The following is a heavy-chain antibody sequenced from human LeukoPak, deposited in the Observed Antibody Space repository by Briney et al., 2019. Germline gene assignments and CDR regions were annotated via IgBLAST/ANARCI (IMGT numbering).Heavy chain of an antibody. CDR3: ARTARSGYGRFDY. D-gene: IGHD3-3*01. CDR1: GGTFSSYA. CDR2: IIPIFGTA. J-gene: IGHJ4*02. Sequence: SVKVSCKASGGTFSSYAISWVRQAPGHGLEWMGRIIPIFGTANYAQKFQGRVTITTDESTSTAYMELSSLRSEDTAVYYCARTARSGYGRFDYWGQGTLVTVSS. V-gene: IGHV1-69*05.